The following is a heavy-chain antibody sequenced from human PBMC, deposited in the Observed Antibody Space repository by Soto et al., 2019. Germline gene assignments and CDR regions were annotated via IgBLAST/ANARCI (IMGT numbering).Heavy chain of an antibody. Sequence: PSETLSLTCAVYGGSFSGYYWSWIRQPPGKGLEWIGEINHSGSTNYNPSLKSRVTISVDTSKNQFSLKLSSVTAADTAVYYCARLRSPRPYWGQGTLVTVSS. CDR1: GGSFSGYY. J-gene: IGHJ4*02. V-gene: IGHV4-34*01. D-gene: IGHD4-17*01. CDR2: INHSGST. CDR3: ARLRSPRPY.